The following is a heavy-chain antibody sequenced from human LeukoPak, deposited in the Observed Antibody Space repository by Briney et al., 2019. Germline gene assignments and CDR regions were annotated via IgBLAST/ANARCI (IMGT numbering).Heavy chain of an antibody. D-gene: IGHD6-6*01. J-gene: IGHJ6*02. V-gene: IGHV1-46*01. Sequence: ASVKVSCKASGYTFTSYYMHWVRQAPGQGFEWMGIVNPSGGSTSYAQKFQGRVTMTRDTSTSTVYMELSSLRSEDTAVYYCARGSGVIGHSSSHYGMDVWGQGTTVTVSS. CDR1: GYTFTSYY. CDR3: ARGSGVIGHSSSHYGMDV. CDR2: VNPSGGST.